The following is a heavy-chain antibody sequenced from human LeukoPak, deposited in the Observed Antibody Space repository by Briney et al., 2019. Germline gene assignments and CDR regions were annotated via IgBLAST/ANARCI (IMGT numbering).Heavy chain of an antibody. D-gene: IGHD3-16*01. CDR1: GFTFSSYA. J-gene: IGHJ4*01. Sequence: PGGSLRLSCAASGFTFSSYAMHWVRQAPGKGLEWVAVISYDGSNKYYADSVKGRFTISRDNSKNTLYLQMNSLRAEDTAVYYCSAYPEGYWGQGTLVTVSS. V-gene: IGHV3-30-3*01. CDR3: SAYPEGY. CDR2: ISYDGSNK.